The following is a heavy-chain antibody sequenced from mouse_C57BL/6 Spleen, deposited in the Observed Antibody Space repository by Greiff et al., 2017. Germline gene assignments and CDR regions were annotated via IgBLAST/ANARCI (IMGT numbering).Heavy chain of an antibody. CDR3: ARNGYGSSYGYFDV. CDR2: INPNNGGT. CDR1: GYTFTDYN. Sequence: EVQLQQSGPELVKPGASVKMSCKASGYTFTDYNMHWVKQSHGKSLEWIGYINPNNGGTSYNQKFKGKATLTVNKSSSTAYMELRSLTSEDSAVYYCARNGYGSSYGYFDVWGTGTTVTVSS. J-gene: IGHJ1*03. D-gene: IGHD1-1*01. V-gene: IGHV1-22*01.